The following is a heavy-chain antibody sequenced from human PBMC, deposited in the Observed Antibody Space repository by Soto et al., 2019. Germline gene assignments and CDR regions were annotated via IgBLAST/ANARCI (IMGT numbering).Heavy chain of an antibody. CDR1: GGSISSGGYY. CDR2: IYYSGST. CDR3: ARVVYDFWSGYYNWFDP. V-gene: IGHV4-31*03. Sequence: SETLSLTCTVSGGSISSGGYYWSWIRQHPGKGLEWIGYIYYSGSTYYNPSLKSRVTISVDTPKNQFSLKLSSVTAADTAVYYCARVVYDFWSGYYNWFDPWGQGTLVTSPQ. J-gene: IGHJ5*02. D-gene: IGHD3-3*01.